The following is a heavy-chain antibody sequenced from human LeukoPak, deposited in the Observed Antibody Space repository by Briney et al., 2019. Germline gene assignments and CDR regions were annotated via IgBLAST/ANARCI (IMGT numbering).Heavy chain of an antibody. J-gene: IGHJ4*02. CDR2: INPNSGDS. CDR3: AGKIDGILVSDY. Sequence: GASVKVSFKASGYKLTEYYMHYLRQAPGQGLEWMGWINPNSGDSHHAQKFQGRVTMTRDTSISTAYMELSRLRSDDTAVYYCAGKIDGILVSDYSGQGTLVTVSS. D-gene: IGHD5-18*01. V-gene: IGHV1-2*02. CDR1: GYKLTEYY.